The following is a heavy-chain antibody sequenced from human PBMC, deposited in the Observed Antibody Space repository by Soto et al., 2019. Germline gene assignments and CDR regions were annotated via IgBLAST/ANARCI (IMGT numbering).Heavy chain of an antibody. CDR1: GGSVTTYA. D-gene: IGHD2-21*01. Sequence: ASVKFSCKASGGSVTTYAFSWGRQAPGQGLEWMGGIIPGFGTADYAPKFVSRFSISEDESTTTVYMELSRLTSEDKAVYYCARSEGEMATAKYSDYGVDVWGQGTRVTVSS. J-gene: IGHJ6*02. CDR3: ARSEGEMATAKYSDYGVDV. V-gene: IGHV1-69*13. CDR2: IIPGFGTA.